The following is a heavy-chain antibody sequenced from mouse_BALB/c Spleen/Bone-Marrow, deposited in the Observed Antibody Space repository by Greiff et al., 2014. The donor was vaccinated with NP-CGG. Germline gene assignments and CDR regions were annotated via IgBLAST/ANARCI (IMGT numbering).Heavy chain of an antibody. CDR3: ARSRDGYDSFAY. D-gene: IGHD2-2*01. J-gene: IGHJ3*01. V-gene: IGHV1-7*01. CDR1: GYTFTSYW. Sequence: QVQLQQPGAELAKPGASVKMSCEASGYTFTSYWMHWVKQRPGQGLEWIGYINPSTGYTEYNQKFKDKATLTADKSSSTAYMQLSSLTSEDSAVDYCARSRDGYDSFAYWGQGTLVTVSA. CDR2: INPSTGYT.